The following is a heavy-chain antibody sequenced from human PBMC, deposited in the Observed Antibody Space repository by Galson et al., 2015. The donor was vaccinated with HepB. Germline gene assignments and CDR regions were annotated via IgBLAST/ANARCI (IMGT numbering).Heavy chain of an antibody. CDR1: GYNFPTYS. V-gene: IGHV1-18*01. CDR3: ARGALVVVVDATQNNWFVP. J-gene: IGHJ5*02. Sequence: SVKVSCKASGYNFPTYSITWVRQAPGQGLEWMGWISAYDQKTNYAQHLQGRVSMTTDTSTSTAYMELRSLRSDDTAVYYCARGALVVVVDATQNNWFVPWGPGTLITVSS. CDR2: ISAYDQKT. D-gene: IGHD2-15*01.